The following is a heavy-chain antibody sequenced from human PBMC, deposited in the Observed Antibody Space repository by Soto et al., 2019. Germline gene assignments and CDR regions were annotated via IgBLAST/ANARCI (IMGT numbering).Heavy chain of an antibody. CDR1: GGSISTNNW. CDR2: IYHSGST. Sequence: QVQLQESGPGLVKPSGTLSLTCAVSGGSISTNNWWSWVRQPPGKGLEWIGEIYHSGSTNYNPSLKRRVTISVDKSKNQFSLKLSTVTAADTAVYYCARIGIGTWSDYWGQGTLVTVSS. D-gene: IGHD1-1*01. CDR3: ARIGIGTWSDY. V-gene: IGHV4-4*02. J-gene: IGHJ4*02.